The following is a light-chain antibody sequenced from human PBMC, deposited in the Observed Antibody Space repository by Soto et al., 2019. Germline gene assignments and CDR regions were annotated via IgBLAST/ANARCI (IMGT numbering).Light chain of an antibody. CDR2: GAS. CDR3: QQYGSSPWT. V-gene: IGKV3-20*01. J-gene: IGKJ1*01. Sequence: EIVLTQSPGTLSLSPGERAILSCRASQSVSSSYLAWYQQKPGQAPRPLIYGASSRAIGIPDRFSGSGSGTDFTLTISRLEPEDFAVYYCQQYGSSPWTSGQGTKVDIK. CDR1: QSVSSSY.